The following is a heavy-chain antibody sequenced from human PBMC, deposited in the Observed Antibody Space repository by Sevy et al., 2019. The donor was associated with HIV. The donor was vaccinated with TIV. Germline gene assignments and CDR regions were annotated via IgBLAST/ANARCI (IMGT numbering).Heavy chain of an antibody. Sequence: GGSLRLSCAASGFTFSSDGMHWVLQAPGKGLEWVAVIWYDGSNKYYADSVKGRFTISRDNSKNTLYLQMNSLRAEDTAVYYCAAPPVDTAMVTDYWGQGTLVTVSS. J-gene: IGHJ4*02. D-gene: IGHD5-18*01. V-gene: IGHV3-33*01. CDR3: AAPPVDTAMVTDY. CDR1: GFTFSSDG. CDR2: IWYDGSNK.